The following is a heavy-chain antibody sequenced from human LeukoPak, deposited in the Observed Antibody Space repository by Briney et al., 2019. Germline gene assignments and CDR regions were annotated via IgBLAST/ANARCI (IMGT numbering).Heavy chain of an antibody. CDR2: IYIVGST. CDR3: ARDTVDGPFVTSLDY. CDR1: GFAISSNY. J-gene: IGHJ4*02. D-gene: IGHD5-12*01. Sequence: PGGSLRLSCAASGFAISSNYMSWVRQAPGKGLEWVSVIYIVGSTYYADSVKGRFTISRDNSKNTLYLQMNSLRADDTAVYYCARDTVDGPFVTSLDYWGQGARVTVSS. V-gene: IGHV3-53*01.